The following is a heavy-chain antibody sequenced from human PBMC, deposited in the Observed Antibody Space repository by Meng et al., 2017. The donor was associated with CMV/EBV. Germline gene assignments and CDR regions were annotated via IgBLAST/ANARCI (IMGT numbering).Heavy chain of an antibody. D-gene: IGHD3-3*01. V-gene: IGHV2-5*02. CDR1: GFSLSTSGVG. CDR2: IYWDDDK. J-gene: IGHJ4*02. CDR3: AHSRITIFGVVPYSFDY. Sequence: QITLKESGPTLVKPTQTLTRTCTFSGFSLSTSGVGVGWIRQPPGKALEWLALIYWDDDKRYSPSLKSRLTITKDTSKNQVVLTMTNMDPVDTATYYCAHSRITIFGVVPYSFDYWGQGTPVTVSS.